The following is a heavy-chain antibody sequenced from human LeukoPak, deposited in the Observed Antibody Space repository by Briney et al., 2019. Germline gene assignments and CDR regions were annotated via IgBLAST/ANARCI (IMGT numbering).Heavy chain of an antibody. Sequence: SETLSLTCTVSGGSISNSYWSWIQQPPGKGLEWIGRIYTSGSTNYNYNPSLKSRVTMSVDTSKNQFSLKLSSVTAADTAVYYCARDPNSALWGQGTLVTVSS. J-gene: IGHJ4*02. CDR1: GGSISNSY. CDR3: ARDPNSAL. CDR2: IYTSGST. V-gene: IGHV4-4*07. D-gene: IGHD2-21*01.